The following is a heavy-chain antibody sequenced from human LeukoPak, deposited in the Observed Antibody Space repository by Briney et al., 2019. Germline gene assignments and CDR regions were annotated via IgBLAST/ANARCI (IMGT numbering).Heavy chain of an antibody. CDR1: GFTFGSYE. V-gene: IGHV3-48*03. CDR2: ISSSGSTI. CDR3: ARRLRRNYFDY. Sequence: PGGSLRLSCAASGFTFGSYEMNWVRQAPGKGLEWVSYISSSGSTIYYADPVKGRFTISRDNAKNSLYLQMNSLRAEDTAVYYCARRLRRNYFDYWGQGTLVTVSS. J-gene: IGHJ4*02. D-gene: IGHD4-17*01.